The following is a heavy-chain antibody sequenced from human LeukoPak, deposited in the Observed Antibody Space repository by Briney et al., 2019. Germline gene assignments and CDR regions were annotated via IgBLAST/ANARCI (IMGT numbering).Heavy chain of an antibody. CDR3: ARDDARITMTPWGVDY. CDR1: GFTFSDYY. CDR2: ISSSGSTI. D-gene: IGHD3-22*01. V-gene: IGHV3-11*04. Sequence: PGGSLRLSCAASGFTFSDYYMRWIRQAPGEGLGGVSYISSSGSTIYYADSVKGRFTISRDNAKNSLYLQMNSLGAEDTAVYYCARDDARITMTPWGVDYWGQGTLVTVSS. J-gene: IGHJ4*02.